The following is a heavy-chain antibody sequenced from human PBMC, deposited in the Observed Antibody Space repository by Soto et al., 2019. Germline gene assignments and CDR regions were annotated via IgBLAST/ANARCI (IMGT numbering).Heavy chain of an antibody. J-gene: IGHJ4*02. CDR1: GGSISSGGYS. Sequence: QLQLQESGSGLVKPSQTLSLTCAVSGGSISSGGYSWSWIRQPPGKGLEWIGYIYHSGSTYYNPSLKSRATVSVATSKNQFSLKLSSVTAADTAVYYCARGQVVAAQHWGQGTLVTVSS. CDR2: IYHSGST. V-gene: IGHV4-30-2*01. D-gene: IGHD2-15*01. CDR3: ARGQVVAAQH.